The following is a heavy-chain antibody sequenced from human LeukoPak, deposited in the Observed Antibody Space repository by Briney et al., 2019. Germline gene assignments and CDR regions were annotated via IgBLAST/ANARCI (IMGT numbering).Heavy chain of an antibody. V-gene: IGHV3-23*01. J-gene: IGHJ4*02. Sequence: PGGSLRLSCAASEFSVGSNYMTWVRQAPGKGLEWVSAISGSGGSTYYADSVKGRFTISRDNSKNTLYLQMNSLRAEDTAVYYCAKDGCRGSYCDYFDYWGQGTLVTVSS. CDR3: AKDGCRGSYCDYFDY. D-gene: IGHD1-26*01. CDR2: ISGSGGST. CDR1: EFSVGSNY.